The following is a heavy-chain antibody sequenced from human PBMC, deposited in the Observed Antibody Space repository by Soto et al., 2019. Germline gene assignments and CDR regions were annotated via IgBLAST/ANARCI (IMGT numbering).Heavy chain of an antibody. CDR3: AKASVWYPYFDS. V-gene: IGHV3-23*01. CDR1: EFSFDDYA. Sequence: GGSLRLSCAASEFSFDDYAMIWVRQAPGKGLEWVSSITYTGVSTYYADSVKGRFTISRDNSKDTLYLQMNSLRAEDTAIYYCAKASVWYPYFDSWGQGTLVTVSS. D-gene: IGHD6-13*01. CDR2: ITYTGVST. J-gene: IGHJ4*02.